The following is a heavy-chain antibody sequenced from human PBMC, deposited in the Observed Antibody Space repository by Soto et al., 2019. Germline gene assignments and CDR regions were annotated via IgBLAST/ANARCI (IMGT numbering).Heavy chain of an antibody. Sequence: PGGSLRLSCAASGFTFSSYGMHWVRQAPGKGLEWVAVISYDGSNKYYADSVKGRFTISRDNSKNTLYLQMNSLRAEDTAVYYCAKATWSTSKPFWFDPWGQGTLVTVSS. D-gene: IGHD2-8*02. CDR3: AKATWSTSKPFWFDP. V-gene: IGHV3-30*18. CDR1: GFTFSSYG. CDR2: ISYDGSNK. J-gene: IGHJ5*02.